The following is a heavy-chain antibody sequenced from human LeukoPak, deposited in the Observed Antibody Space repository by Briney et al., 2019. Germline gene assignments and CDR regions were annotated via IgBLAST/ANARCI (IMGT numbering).Heavy chain of an antibody. D-gene: IGHD3-9*01. Sequence: GGSLRLSCAASGFTFSSYAISWVRQAPGKGLEWVSSIGSSGANTYYADSVKGRFTISRDNSKNTLYLQMNSLRAEDTAVYYCAKRRTNYDILTGDFDYWGQGTLVTVSS. J-gene: IGHJ4*02. CDR3: AKRRTNYDILTGDFDY. CDR2: IGSSGANT. CDR1: GFTFSSYA. V-gene: IGHV3-23*01.